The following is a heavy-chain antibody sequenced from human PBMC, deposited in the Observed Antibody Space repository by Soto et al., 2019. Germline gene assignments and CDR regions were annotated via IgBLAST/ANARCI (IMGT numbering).Heavy chain of an antibody. V-gene: IGHV4-59*01. D-gene: IGHD3-22*01. J-gene: IGHJ4*02. CDR1: GGSIISYY. Sequence: SETLSLTCTVSGGSIISYYWSWILQPPWKGLEWIGYIYYSGSTNYNPSLKSRVTISVDTSKNQFSLKLSSVTAADTAVYYCATHRERSGYYFDYWGPGTLVTVSS. CDR2: IYYSGST. CDR3: ATHRERSGYYFDY.